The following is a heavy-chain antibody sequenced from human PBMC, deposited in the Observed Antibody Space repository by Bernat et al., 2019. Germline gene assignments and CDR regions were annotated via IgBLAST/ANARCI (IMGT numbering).Heavy chain of an antibody. V-gene: IGHV3-53*01. D-gene: IGHD6-13*01. CDR3: ARGIGYTSDWYGWLDP. CDR1: EFTVNTNY. CDR2: MYGDGRT. Sequence: EVQLVESGGGLVQPGGSLRLSCAASEFTVNTNYMNWVRQAPGKGLEWVAVMYGDGRTFYTDSGKGRCTISRENSRNTLYHQMNGLRVEDTAVYYCARGIGYTSDWYGWLDPWGQGTLVTVSS. J-gene: IGHJ5*02.